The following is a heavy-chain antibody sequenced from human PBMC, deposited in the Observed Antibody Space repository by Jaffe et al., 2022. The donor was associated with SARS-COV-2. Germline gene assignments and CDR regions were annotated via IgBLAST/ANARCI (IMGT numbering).Heavy chain of an antibody. CDR2: INAGNGNT. CDR1: GYTFTSYA. D-gene: IGHD6-19*01. Sequence: QVQLVQSGAEVKKPGASVKVSCKASGYTFTSYAMHWVRQAPGQRLEWMGWINAGNGNTKYSQKFQGRVTITRDTSASTAYMELSSLRSEDTAVYYCARDLIAVATGGMDVWGQGTTVTVSS. V-gene: IGHV1-3*01. J-gene: IGHJ6*02. CDR3: ARDLIAVATGGMDV.